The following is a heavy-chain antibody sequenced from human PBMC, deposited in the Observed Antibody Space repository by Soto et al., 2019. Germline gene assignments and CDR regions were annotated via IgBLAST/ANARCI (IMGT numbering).Heavy chain of an antibody. CDR1: GLTVSSNY. D-gene: IGHD3-22*01. Sequence: EVQLVESGGGLIQPGGSLRLSCAASGLTVSSNYMSWVRQAPGKGLEWVSVIYSGGSTHYADPVKGRFTISRDNSKNTLYLQMNRLRAEDTAVYYCARDRRYYDSSGYYQLDYWGQGTLVTVSS. CDR3: ARDRRYYDSSGYYQLDY. V-gene: IGHV3-53*01. J-gene: IGHJ4*02. CDR2: IYSGGST.